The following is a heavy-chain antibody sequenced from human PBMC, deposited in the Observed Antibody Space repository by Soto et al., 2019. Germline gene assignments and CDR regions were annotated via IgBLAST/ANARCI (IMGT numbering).Heavy chain of an antibody. CDR2: ISVSGGST. CDR1: GFTFSSYA. V-gene: IGHV3-23*01. D-gene: IGHD1-1*01. Sequence: GGSLRLSCAASGFTFSSYAMSWVRQAPGRGLEWVSAISVSGGSTHYADSVKGRFTISRDNSKNTLYLQMNSLRAEDTAVYYCAKVPTGTVDYWGQGTLVTVSS. CDR3: AKVPTGTVDY. J-gene: IGHJ4*02.